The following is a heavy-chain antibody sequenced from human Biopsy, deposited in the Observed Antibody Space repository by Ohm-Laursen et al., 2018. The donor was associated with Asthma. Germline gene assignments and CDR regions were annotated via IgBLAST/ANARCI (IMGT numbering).Heavy chain of an antibody. CDR2: IWYDGGNK. J-gene: IGHJ6*02. D-gene: IGHD5-12*01. V-gene: IGHV3-33*01. Sequence: SLRLSCAASGFTFSSYGVHWVRQAPGKGLEWVAVIWYDGGNKYYADSVKGRFIISRDNSKNTPYLQMNSLRAEDTAVYYCARDIVATMIGYYYYGMDVWSQGTTVTVSS. CDR1: GFTFSSYG. CDR3: ARDIVATMIGYYYYGMDV.